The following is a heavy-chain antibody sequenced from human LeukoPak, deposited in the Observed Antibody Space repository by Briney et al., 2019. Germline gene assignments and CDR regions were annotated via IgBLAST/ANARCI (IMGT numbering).Heavy chain of an antibody. J-gene: IGHJ4*02. CDR3: ARAGVGAIYYFDY. Sequence: PGGSLRLSCAASGFTFSNYGMHWVRQAPGKGLEWVALIWYDGSNKYYADSVRGRFTISRDNSKNTLYLQVKSLRVEDTAVYYCARAGVGAIYYFDYWGQGTLVTVSS. V-gene: IGHV3-33*01. D-gene: IGHD1-26*01. CDR1: GFTFSNYG. CDR2: IWYDGSNK.